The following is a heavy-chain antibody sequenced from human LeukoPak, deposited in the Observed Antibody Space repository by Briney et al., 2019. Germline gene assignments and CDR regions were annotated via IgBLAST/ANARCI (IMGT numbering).Heavy chain of an antibody. CDR1: GGSISGSY. Sequence: SETLSLTCTVSGGSISGSYWGWLRQPAGKGLEWIGRISSSGSANYNPSLKSRVTMSIDTSKNQFSLKLSTVTAADTAVYYCAKGPSGSYGFDYWGPGTQVTVSS. CDR2: ISSSGSA. CDR3: AKGPSGSYGFDY. V-gene: IGHV4-4*07. D-gene: IGHD6-19*01. J-gene: IGHJ4*02.